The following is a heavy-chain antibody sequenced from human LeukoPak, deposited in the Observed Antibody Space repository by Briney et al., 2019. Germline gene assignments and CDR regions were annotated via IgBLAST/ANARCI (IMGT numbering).Heavy chain of an antibody. CDR2: IRFDGSDK. Sequence: PGGSLRLSCAASGFAFSSYGMPWVRQAPGKGLEWVAFIRFDGSDKYYADSVKGRFTISRDNSKNTLYLQMNSLRAEDTAVYYCAKTQNQWLGTFDYWGQGTLVTVSS. V-gene: IGHV3-30*02. CDR3: AKTQNQWLGTFDY. D-gene: IGHD6-19*01. CDR1: GFAFSSYG. J-gene: IGHJ4*02.